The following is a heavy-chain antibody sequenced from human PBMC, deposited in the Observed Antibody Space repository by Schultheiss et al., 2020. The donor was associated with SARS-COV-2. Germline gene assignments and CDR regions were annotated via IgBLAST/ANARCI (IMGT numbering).Heavy chain of an antibody. CDR2: ISSSGSTI. D-gene: IGHD3-10*01. CDR3: ARDNTYYGPMDV. V-gene: IGHV3-48*04. Sequence: GASLKISCAASGFTFSSYAMHWVRQAPGKGLEWVSYISSSGSTIYYADSLKGRFTISRDNAKNSVYLQMNSLRAEDTAVYYCARDNTYYGPMDVWGQGTTVTVSS. J-gene: IGHJ6*02. CDR1: GFTFSSYA.